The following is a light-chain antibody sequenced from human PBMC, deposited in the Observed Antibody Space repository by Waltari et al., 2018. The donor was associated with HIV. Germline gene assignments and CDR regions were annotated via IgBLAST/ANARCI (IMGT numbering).Light chain of an antibody. J-gene: IGLJ2*01. V-gene: IGLV2-23*02. Sequence: QSAPTQPASVSGSPGQSITISCTGTSRDVGIYNLVSWYQQYPGQAPKLMIYQVSGRPTGVSPRFSGSKSGNTASLTISGLQAEDEADYYCCSYTSSSAYVIFGGGTKLIVL. CDR1: SRDVGIYNL. CDR3: CSYTSSSAYVI. CDR2: QVS.